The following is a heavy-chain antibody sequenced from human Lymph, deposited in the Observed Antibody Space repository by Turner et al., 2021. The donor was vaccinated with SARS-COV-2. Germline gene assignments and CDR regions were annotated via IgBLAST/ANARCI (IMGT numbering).Heavy chain of an antibody. V-gene: IGHV4-34*01. CDR1: GGSLSGYY. CDR3: ARGRLRFLEWSHYYYTMDV. J-gene: IGHJ6*02. CDR2: INHSGGT. Sequence: QVQLQQLGAGLFKPSETLSLTCAVYGGSLSGYYWTCHRQPPGKGLEWIGDINHSGGTNYNPSHKSRVIISVDTSKNQFSLKLSSVTAADTAVYYCARGRLRFLEWSHYYYTMDVWGQGTTVTVSS. D-gene: IGHD3-3*01.